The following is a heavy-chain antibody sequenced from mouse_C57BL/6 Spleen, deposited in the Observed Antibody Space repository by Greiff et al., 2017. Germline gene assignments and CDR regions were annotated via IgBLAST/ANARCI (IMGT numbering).Heavy chain of an antibody. CDR3: TRGAYYYGSSYVNY. Sequence: VQLKQSGTVLARPGASVKMSCKTSGYTFTSYWMHWVKQRPGQGLEWIGAIYPGNSDTSSNQKFKGKAKLTAVTSASTAYMELSSLTNEDSAVYYCTRGAYYYGSSYVNYWGQGTTLTVSS. CDR2: IYPGNSDT. J-gene: IGHJ2*01. V-gene: IGHV1-5*01. D-gene: IGHD1-1*01. CDR1: GYTFTSYW.